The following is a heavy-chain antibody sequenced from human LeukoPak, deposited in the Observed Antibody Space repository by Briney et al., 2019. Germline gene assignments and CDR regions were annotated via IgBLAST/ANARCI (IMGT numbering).Heavy chain of an antibody. CDR1: GGSFSGYY. V-gene: IGHV4-59*01. D-gene: IGHD3-22*01. CDR3: ARGGESSSGSLGDWFDP. J-gene: IGHJ5*02. CDR2: IYYSGST. Sequence: SETLSLTCAVYGGSFSGYYWSWIRQPPGKGLEWIGYIYYSGSTNYNPSLKSRVTISVDTSKNQFSLKLSSVTAADTAVYYCARGGESSSGSLGDWFDPWGQGTLVTVSS.